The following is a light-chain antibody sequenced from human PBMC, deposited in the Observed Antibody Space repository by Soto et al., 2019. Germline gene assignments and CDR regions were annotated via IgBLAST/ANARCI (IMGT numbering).Light chain of an antibody. J-gene: IGKJ2*01. CDR3: QKYDNLPYT. CDR2: DAS. V-gene: IGKV1-33*01. Sequence: DIQMTQSPSSLSASVGDRVTITCQASQDINNYLNWYQQKPGKAPNLLIHDASNLETGVPSRFSGSGSGTDFTFTICSLQPEDIATYYCQKYDNLPYTFGQGTKLEIK. CDR1: QDINNY.